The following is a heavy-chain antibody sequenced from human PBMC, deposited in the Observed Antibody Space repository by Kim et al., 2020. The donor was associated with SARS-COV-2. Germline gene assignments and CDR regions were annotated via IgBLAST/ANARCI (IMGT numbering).Heavy chain of an antibody. Sequence: GSLRLSCAASGFTFSSFAMHWVRQAPGKGLEWVAVISYDGSNEYYVDSVKGRFTISRDNSKNTLYLQMNSLRAEDTAVYYCARSHSSGWYYFDYWGQGT. J-gene: IGHJ4*02. CDR3: ARSHSSGWYYFDY. D-gene: IGHD6-19*01. CDR2: ISYDGSNE. CDR1: GFTFSSFA. V-gene: IGHV3-30*04.